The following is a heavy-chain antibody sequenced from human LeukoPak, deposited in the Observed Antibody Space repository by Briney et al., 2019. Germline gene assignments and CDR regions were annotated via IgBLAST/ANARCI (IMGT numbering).Heavy chain of an antibody. CDR2: IKQDGSEK. J-gene: IGHJ4*02. CDR1: GFTFSNYW. CDR3: ASSNWGAWY. D-gene: IGHD7-27*01. Sequence: PGGSLRLPCAVSGFTFSNYWMSWVRQAPGKGLEWVANIKQDGSEKDYVDSVKGRFTISRDNAKNSLYLQMNSLRAEDTAVYYCASSNWGAWYWGQGTLVTVSS. V-gene: IGHV3-7*01.